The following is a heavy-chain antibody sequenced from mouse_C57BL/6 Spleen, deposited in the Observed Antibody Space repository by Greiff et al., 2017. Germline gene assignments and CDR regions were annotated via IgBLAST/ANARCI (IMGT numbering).Heavy chain of an antibody. CDR2: ISSGGSYT. J-gene: IGHJ3*01. D-gene: IGHD2-4*01. V-gene: IGHV5-6*02. Sequence: DVMLVESGGDLVKPGGSLKLSCAASGFTFSSYGMSWVRQTPDKRLEWVATISSGGSYTYYPDSVKGRFTISRDNAKNTLYLQMSSLKSEDTAMYYCARQEDDYDGAWFAYWGQGTLVTVSA. CDR1: GFTFSSYG. CDR3: ARQEDDYDGAWFAY.